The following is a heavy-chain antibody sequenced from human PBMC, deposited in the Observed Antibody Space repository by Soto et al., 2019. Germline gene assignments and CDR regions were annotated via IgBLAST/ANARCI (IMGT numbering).Heavy chain of an antibody. CDR1: GYTFTGYY. D-gene: IGHD5-12*01. Sequence: GXSVKVSCKASGYTFTGYYMHWVRQAPGQGLEWMGWINPNSGGTNYAQKFQGWVTMTRDTSISTAYMELSRLRSDDTAVYYCAREDIVGSSCFDYWGQGTLVTVSS. J-gene: IGHJ4*02. CDR2: INPNSGGT. V-gene: IGHV1-2*04. CDR3: AREDIVGSSCFDY.